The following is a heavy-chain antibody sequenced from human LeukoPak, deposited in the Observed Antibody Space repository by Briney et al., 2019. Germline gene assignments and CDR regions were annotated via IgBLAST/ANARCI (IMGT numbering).Heavy chain of an antibody. Sequence: PGGSLRLSCAASGFTFSGYGMHWVRQAPGKGLEWVAVISYDGSNKYYADSVKGRFTISRDNSKNTLYLQMNSLRAEDTAVYYCAKDVTTVVTRAVAIDYWGQGTLVTVSS. V-gene: IGHV3-30*18. CDR1: GFTFSGYG. J-gene: IGHJ4*02. D-gene: IGHD4-23*01. CDR3: AKDVTTVVTRAVAIDY. CDR2: ISYDGSNK.